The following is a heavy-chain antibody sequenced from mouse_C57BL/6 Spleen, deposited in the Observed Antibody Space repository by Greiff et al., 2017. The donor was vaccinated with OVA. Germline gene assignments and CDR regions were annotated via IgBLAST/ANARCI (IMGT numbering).Heavy chain of an antibody. Sequence: EVKLMESGGGLVKPGGSLKLSCAASGFTFSDYGMHWVRQAPEKGLEWVAYISSGSSTIYYADTVKGRFTISRDNAKNTLFLQMTSLRSEDTAMYYCARRTTVVAHYYAMDYWGQGTSVTVSS. CDR3: ARRTTVVAHYYAMDY. V-gene: IGHV5-17*01. D-gene: IGHD1-1*01. J-gene: IGHJ4*01. CDR1: GFTFSDYG. CDR2: ISSGSSTI.